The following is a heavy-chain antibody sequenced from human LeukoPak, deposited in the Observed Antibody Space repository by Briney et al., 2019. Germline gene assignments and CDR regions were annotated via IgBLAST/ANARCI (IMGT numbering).Heavy chain of an antibody. CDR2: IHPSGGST. CDR1: GYTFTSYY. J-gene: IGHJ4*02. D-gene: IGHD5-18*01. V-gene: IGHV1-46*01. Sequence: ASVKVSCKASGYTFTSYYLHWVRQAPGQGLEWMGVIHPSGGSTSYAQKFQGRVTLTKDTSTSTVYIELSSLRSGDTAIFYCARMAMDTAMVTNFFDLWGQGTLVTVSA. CDR3: ARMAMDTAMVTNFFDL.